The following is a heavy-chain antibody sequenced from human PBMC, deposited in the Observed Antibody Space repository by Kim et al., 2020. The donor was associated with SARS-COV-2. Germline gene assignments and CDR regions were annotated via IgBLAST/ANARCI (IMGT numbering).Heavy chain of an antibody. J-gene: IGHJ4*02. CDR2: T. V-gene: IGHV1-46*01. D-gene: IGHD5-12*01. Sequence: TSYAQKFQGRVTMTRDTSTSTVYMELSSLRSEDTAVYYCARDHRWLRKIDYWGQGTLVTVSS. CDR3: ARDHRWLRKIDY.